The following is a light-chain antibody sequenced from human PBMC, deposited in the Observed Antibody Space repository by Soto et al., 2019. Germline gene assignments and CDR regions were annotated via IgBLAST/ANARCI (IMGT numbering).Light chain of an antibody. V-gene: IGKV1-5*01. Sequence: DTQMDQYPSTLSASVEDKVSIAFRSSQSISSWLAWYQQKPGKAPKLLIYDASSLESGVPSRFSGSGSGTEFTLTISSLQPDDFAAYYCQQYNSYWTFGQGTKVDI. CDR2: DAS. CDR3: QQYNSYWT. J-gene: IGKJ1*01. CDR1: QSISSW.